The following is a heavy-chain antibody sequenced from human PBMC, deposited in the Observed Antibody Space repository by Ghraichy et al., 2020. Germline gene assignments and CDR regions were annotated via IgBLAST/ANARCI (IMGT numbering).Heavy chain of an antibody. V-gene: IGHV3-49*03. CDR2: IRSNNYGGTT. J-gene: IGHJ6*03. Sequence: GGSLRLSCTASGFSFGDHAMSWFRLAPGKGLEWVGFIRSNNYGGTTDYAASVKGRFTISRDDSSSIAYLQLNSLKTEDTAVYYCARDVAAAGTFYYYYMDVWGKGTTVTVSS. D-gene: IGHD6-13*01. CDR3: ARDVAAAGTFYYYYMDV. CDR1: GFSFGDHA.